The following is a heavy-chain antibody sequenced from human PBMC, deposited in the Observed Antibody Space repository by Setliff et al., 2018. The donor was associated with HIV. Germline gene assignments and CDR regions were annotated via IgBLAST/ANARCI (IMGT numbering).Heavy chain of an antibody. J-gene: IGHJ4*02. CDR1: GFTFENYA. CDR3: TRGRYSTFG. V-gene: IGHV3-33*01. CDR2: IWIDETTR. D-gene: IGHD2-21*01. Sequence: GGSLRLSCAASGFTFENYAMHWVRQAPGKGLEWVAVIWIDETTRYSSDSVKGRFTISRDNSKNTVYLQMSSLRAEDTAVYYCTRGRYSTFGWGQGTLVTVSS.